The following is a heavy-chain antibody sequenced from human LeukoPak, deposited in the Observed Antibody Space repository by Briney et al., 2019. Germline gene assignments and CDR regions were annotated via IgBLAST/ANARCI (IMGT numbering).Heavy chain of an antibody. V-gene: IGHV3-7*01. J-gene: IGHJ4*02. CDR1: GFTFSSYS. CDR3: LQRGFDY. CDR2: IKKDGRDK. Sequence: GGSLRLSCAASGFTFSSYSMNWVRQAPGKGLEWVANIKKDGRDKHYVDSVEGRFTISRDNAKNSLYLQMNSLRVEDTAVYYCLQRGFDYWGQGALVTVSS. D-gene: IGHD3-16*01.